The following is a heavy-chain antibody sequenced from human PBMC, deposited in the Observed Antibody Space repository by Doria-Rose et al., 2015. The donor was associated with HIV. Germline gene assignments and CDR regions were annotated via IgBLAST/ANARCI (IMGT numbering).Heavy chain of an antibody. V-gene: IGHV3-9*01. J-gene: IGHJ6*03. CDR1: GFSFESYA. D-gene: IGHD3-3*01. CDR3: AKAPIIGPKYYFYMDV. CDR2: LSWDSGAN. Sequence: VQLVQSGGGLVQPGRSLRLSCVGSGFSFESYALHWVRLAPGKGLEWVAGLSWDSGANDNADSVEGRFTISRDNAKKSVYLEMRSLRPEDTAFYYCAKAPIIGPKYYFYMDVWGKGTSVTVSS.